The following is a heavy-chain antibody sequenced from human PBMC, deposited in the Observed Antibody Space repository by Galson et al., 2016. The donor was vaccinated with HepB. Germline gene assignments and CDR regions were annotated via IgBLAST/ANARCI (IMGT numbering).Heavy chain of an antibody. CDR1: GXXFSXXX. CDR3: TNSVGYHFYGXGV. J-gene: IGHJ6*02. D-gene: IGHD1-26*01. V-gene: IGHV3-7*01. CDR2: XKGDGSXK. Sequence: SLXXSCAASGXXFSXXXMTXXXQAXXKGLXXVACXKGDGSXKQYVDXVRGRSTISRDNARNSVSLQMTILRAEDTAVYYCTNSVGYHFYGXGVWGQGTXVT.